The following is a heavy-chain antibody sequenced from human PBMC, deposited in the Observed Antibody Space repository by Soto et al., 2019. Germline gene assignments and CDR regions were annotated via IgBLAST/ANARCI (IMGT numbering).Heavy chain of an antibody. CDR3: AKDAAGRVAARFDY. D-gene: IGHD6-13*01. CDR2: ITSSGDIT. J-gene: IGHJ4*02. Sequence: PGGSLRLSCAASGFSFSTYAMSWVRQAPGKGLDWVSAITSSGDITYYSDSVQGRFSISRDNSNNTLFLQMNSLRADDTAVYYCAKDAAGRVAARFDYWGQGCLVTVSS. V-gene: IGHV3-23*01. CDR1: GFSFSTYA.